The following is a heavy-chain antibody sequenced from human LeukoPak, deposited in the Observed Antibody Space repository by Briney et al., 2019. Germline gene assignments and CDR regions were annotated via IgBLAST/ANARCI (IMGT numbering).Heavy chain of an antibody. CDR1: GYTFTGYY. Sequence: ASVKVSCKASGYTFTGYYMRWVRQAPGQGLEWMGWINPNSGGTNYAQKFQGRVTMTRDTSISTAYMELSRLRSDDTTVYYCARARGRVGATDYWGQGTLVTVSS. CDR2: INPNSGGT. J-gene: IGHJ4*02. CDR3: ARARGRVGATDY. D-gene: IGHD1-26*01. V-gene: IGHV1-2*02.